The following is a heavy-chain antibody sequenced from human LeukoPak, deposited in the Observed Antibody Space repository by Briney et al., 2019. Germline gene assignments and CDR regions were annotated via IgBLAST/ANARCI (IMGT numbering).Heavy chain of an antibody. J-gene: IGHJ4*02. Sequence: GGSLRLSCAASGFTFSSYWMHWVRQAPGKGLVWVSRINGDGTSSSYADSVKGRFTISRDNAKSTLFLHMNSLRAEDTAVYYCARGPSCSKFYVGDYWGLGTLVTVSS. CDR2: INGDGTSS. CDR1: GFTFSSYW. CDR3: ARGPSCSKFYVGDY. V-gene: IGHV3-74*01. D-gene: IGHD3-16*01.